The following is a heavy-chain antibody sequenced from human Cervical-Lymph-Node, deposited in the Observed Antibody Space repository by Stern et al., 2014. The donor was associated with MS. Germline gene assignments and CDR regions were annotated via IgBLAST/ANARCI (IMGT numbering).Heavy chain of an antibody. CDR3: ARHGGRQLYYYHGMDV. V-gene: IGHV5-51*01. D-gene: IGHD3-16*01. Sequence: QLVQSGAEVKKPGESLKISCKGSGYSFSNYWIAWVRQMPGKGLEWMGIIDPADSDTRYSPSFQGQVSISADKSISTAYLQWSGLRASDSAMYYCARHGGRQLYYYHGMDVWGQGTTVTVSS. J-gene: IGHJ6*02. CDR2: IDPADSDT. CDR1: GYSFSNYW.